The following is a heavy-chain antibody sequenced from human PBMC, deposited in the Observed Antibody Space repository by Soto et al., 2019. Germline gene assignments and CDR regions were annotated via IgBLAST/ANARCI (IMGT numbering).Heavy chain of an antibody. CDR2: IYYSGST. J-gene: IGHJ5*02. V-gene: IGHV4-39*01. Sequence: QLQLQESGPGLVKPSETLSLTCTVSGGSISSSSYYWGWIRQPPGKGLEWIGSIYYSGSTYYNPALKSRINIAADTDTSHLSRLLSSVSAADTAVYYCGRHGYDFWTYYCQQPGNWFDPWGQETLVTVSS. CDR1: GGSISSSSYY. D-gene: IGHD3-3*01. CDR3: GRHGYDFWTYYCQQPGNWFDP.